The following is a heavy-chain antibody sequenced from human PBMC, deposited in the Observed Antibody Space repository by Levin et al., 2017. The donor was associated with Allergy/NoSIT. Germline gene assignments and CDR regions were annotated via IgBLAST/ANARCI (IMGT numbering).Heavy chain of an antibody. D-gene: IGHD1-26*01. CDR2: IHYRGTT. Sequence: TLSLTCSVSGGSISGFYWSWLRQTPGKGLEWIGYIHYRGTTDFNPSLKNRVAISVDTSSNQFSLKLFSVTAADTGMYYCARDRVGATPFWGQGALVTVAS. CDR3: ARDRVGATPF. J-gene: IGHJ4*02. CDR1: GGSISGFY. V-gene: IGHV4-59*01.